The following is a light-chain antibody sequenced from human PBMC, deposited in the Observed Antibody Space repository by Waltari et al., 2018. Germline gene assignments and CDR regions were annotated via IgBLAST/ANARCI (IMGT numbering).Light chain of an antibody. CDR2: PPS. V-gene: IGKV1-9*01. CDR1: HDISSH. Sequence: IQLTQSPSSLSASVGDSVTISCRASHDISSHLAWYQQKPGKAPTLLIYPPSTLESGVPSRFSGSGSGTEFTLTITSLQPEDFATYFCQDLHDYPVFGPGTKVDIK. J-gene: IGKJ3*01. CDR3: QDLHDYPV.